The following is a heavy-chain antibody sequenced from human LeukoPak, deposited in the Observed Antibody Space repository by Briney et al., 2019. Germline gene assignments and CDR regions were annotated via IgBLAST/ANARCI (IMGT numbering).Heavy chain of an antibody. Sequence: PGGSLRLSCAASGSTFSSYAMSWVRQAPGKGLEWVSAISGSGGSTYYADSLKGRFTISKDNSKNTLYLQLNSLKSEDTAVYYCAKAGLRYFDGLSSRNYYFDYSGQGTLVTVSS. D-gene: IGHD3-9*01. J-gene: IGHJ4*02. CDR2: ISGSGGST. CDR1: GSTFSSYA. V-gene: IGHV3-23*01. CDR3: AKAGLRYFDGLSSRNYYFDY.